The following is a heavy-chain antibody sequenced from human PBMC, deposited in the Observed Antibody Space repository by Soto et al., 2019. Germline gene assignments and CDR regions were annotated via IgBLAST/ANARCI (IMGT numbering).Heavy chain of an antibody. CDR2: ISANNGNT. Sequence: GASVKVSCKASGDTFTSYGISWVRQAPGQGLEWMGWISANNGNTNYAQKFQGRVTMTRNTSTSTAYMELSSLRSEDTAVYYCARTQEYCSSTSCYVVLDYWGQGTLVTVSS. V-gene: IGHV1-18*01. D-gene: IGHD2-2*01. CDR3: ARTQEYCSSTSCYVVLDY. J-gene: IGHJ4*02. CDR1: GDTFTSYG.